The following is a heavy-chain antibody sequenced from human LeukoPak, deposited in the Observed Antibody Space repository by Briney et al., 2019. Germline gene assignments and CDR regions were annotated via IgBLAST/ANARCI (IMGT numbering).Heavy chain of an antibody. CDR3: ARDTHGHSSGWFSTAPNWYFDL. J-gene: IGHJ2*01. D-gene: IGHD6-19*01. CDR2: INPSGGST. V-gene: IGHV1-46*01. Sequence: ASVKVSCKASGYIFTSYYMHWVRQAPGQGLEWMGIINPSGGSTSYAQKFQGRVTMTRDTSTSTVYMELSSLRSEDTAVYYCARDTHGHSSGWFSTAPNWYFDLWGRGTLVTVSS. CDR1: GYIFTSYY.